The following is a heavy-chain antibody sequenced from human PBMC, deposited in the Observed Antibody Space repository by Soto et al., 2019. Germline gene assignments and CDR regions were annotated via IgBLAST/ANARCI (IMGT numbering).Heavy chain of an antibody. D-gene: IGHD3-10*01. Sequence: QVQLRESGPGLVKPSQTLSLTCVVSGDSISTGGQYWNWIRQFPGKGLEWIGDIYYTGSTHYNPSLQSRLTITVDTSRNRFSLKLYSVTVADTAMYYCARRPRHYFDYWGQGALVTVSP. CDR2: IYYTGST. V-gene: IGHV4-31*11. CDR1: GDSISTGGQY. J-gene: IGHJ4*02. CDR3: ARRPRHYFDY.